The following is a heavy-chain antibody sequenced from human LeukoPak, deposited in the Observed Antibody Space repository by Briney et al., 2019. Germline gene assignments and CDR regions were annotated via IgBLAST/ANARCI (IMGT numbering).Heavy chain of an antibody. CDR3: ARGRGVSRWYVGWFDP. V-gene: IGHV3-66*01. D-gene: IGHD6-13*01. Sequence: GGSLRLSCAASGFTVRSNYMSWVRQAPGKGLEWVSIIYIGGTIYYSDSVKGRFTISRDNSKNTLYLQMNSLRAEDTAVYYCARGRGVSRWYVGWFDPWGQGTLGTVSS. CDR1: GFTVRSNY. CDR2: IYIGGTI. J-gene: IGHJ5*02.